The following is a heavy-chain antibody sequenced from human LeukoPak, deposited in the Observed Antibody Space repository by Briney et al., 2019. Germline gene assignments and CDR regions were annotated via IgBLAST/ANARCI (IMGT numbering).Heavy chain of an antibody. CDR3: ARGTKYYYDSSGYYYGYYFDY. V-gene: IGHV3-53*01. CDR2: IYSDGST. D-gene: IGHD3-22*01. Sequence: GGSLRLSCAASGFTVSSNYMRWGRQAPGEGLGGGLVIYSDGSTYYAESVHRRFTIPRENAKHPLHLQMNSLRAEDTAVYYCARGTKYYYDSSGYYYGYYFDYWGQGTLVTVSS. J-gene: IGHJ4*02. CDR1: GFTVSSNY.